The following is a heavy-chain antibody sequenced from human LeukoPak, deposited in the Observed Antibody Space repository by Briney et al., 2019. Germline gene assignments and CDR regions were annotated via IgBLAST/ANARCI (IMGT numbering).Heavy chain of an antibody. CDR2: ITTDETTA. CDR1: GFTFSGHP. D-gene: IGHD6-19*01. Sequence: PGGSLRLSCAAAGFTFSGHPMHWVRQAPGKGLEFLSSITTDETTAYYADSVRGRFTISRDNSKNTLYLQMDSLRPEDTAVYYCARDFDTGWSFDYWGQGTLVTVSS. J-gene: IGHJ4*02. V-gene: IGHV3-64*02. CDR3: ARDFDTGWSFDY.